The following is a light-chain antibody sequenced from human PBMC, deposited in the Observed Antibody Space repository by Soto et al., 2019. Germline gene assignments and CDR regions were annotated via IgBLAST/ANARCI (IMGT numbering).Light chain of an antibody. CDR3: QKYGSSPRT. V-gene: IGKV3-20*01. CDR2: GAS. Sequence: EIVLTQSPGTLSLSPGQRATLSCRASQSVSSDYLAWFQQTPGQAPRLLIYGASSRATGIPDRFSGGGSGTDFTLTISSLEPEDFAVYYCQKYGSSPRTFGQGTKVEIK. CDR1: QSVSSDY. J-gene: IGKJ1*01.